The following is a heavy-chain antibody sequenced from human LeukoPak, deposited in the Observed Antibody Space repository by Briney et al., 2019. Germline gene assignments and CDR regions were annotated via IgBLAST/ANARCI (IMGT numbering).Heavy chain of an antibody. J-gene: IGHJ3*02. CDR1: GGSISSSSYY. CDR2: IYYSGST. CDR3: ARRPEHINDSSGYYYVDAFDI. D-gene: IGHD3-22*01. V-gene: IGHV4-39*02. Sequence: PSETLSPTCTVSGGSISSSSYYWGWIRQPPGKGLEWIGTIYYSGSTYYNPSLRSRVTISVDASKNHFSLKLSSVTAADTAVYYCARRPEHINDSSGYYYVDAFDIWGQGTMVTVSS.